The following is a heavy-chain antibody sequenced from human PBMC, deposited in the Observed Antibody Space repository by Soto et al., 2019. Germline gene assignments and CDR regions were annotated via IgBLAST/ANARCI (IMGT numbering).Heavy chain of an antibody. CDR3: ARYYYDSSGYPLHYYYYGMDV. CDR2: INPYNANT. D-gene: IGHD3-22*01. CDR1: GYTFTNHG. V-gene: IGHV1-18*04. J-gene: IGHJ6*02. Sequence: VASVKVSCKTSGYTFTNHGINWVRQAPGQGLEWMGWINPYNANTNYAQKLQGRVTMTTDTSTSTAYMELRSLRSDDTAVYYCARYYYDSSGYPLHYYYYGMDVWGQGTTVTVSS.